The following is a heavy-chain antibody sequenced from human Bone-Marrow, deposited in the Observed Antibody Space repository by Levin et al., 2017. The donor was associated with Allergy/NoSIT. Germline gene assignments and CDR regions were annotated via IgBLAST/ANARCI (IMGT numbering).Heavy chain of an antibody. CDR3: AKDPTRGWLQLFDY. Sequence: GESLKISCAASGFTFSSYAMSWVRQAPGKGLEWVSAISGSGGSTYYADSVKGRFTISRDNSKNTLYLQMNSLRAEDTAVYYCAKDPTRGWLQLFDYWGQGTLVTVSS. CDR1: GFTFSSYA. J-gene: IGHJ4*02. CDR2: ISGSGGST. D-gene: IGHD5-24*01. V-gene: IGHV3-23*01.